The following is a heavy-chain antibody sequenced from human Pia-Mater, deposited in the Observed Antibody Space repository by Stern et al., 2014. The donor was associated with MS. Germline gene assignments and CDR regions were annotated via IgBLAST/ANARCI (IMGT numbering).Heavy chain of an antibody. Sequence: QLQLQESGPGLVKPSGTLSLTCTVSGGSISGVNWWTWVRQPPGKGLEGIGEIYYTGHTNYTPSLRSRVVMLVDKSKNQFSLDLRSVTAADTAVYYCARGGGTHSPTYDYWGQGTLVSVSS. CDR3: ARGGGTHSPTYDY. CDR2: IYYTGHT. V-gene: IGHV4-4*02. J-gene: IGHJ4*02. CDR1: GGSISGVNW. D-gene: IGHD3-16*01.